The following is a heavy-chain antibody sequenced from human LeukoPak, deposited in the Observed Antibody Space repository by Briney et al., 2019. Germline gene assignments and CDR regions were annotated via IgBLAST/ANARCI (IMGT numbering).Heavy chain of an antibody. Sequence: GGSLRLSCAASGFTFSSYAMSWVRQAPGKGLEWVANINQDGSQKYYVDSVKGRFTISRDNAKNSLYLQMNSLRAEDTAVYYVVRVTVCSSSSCYNAAKYFQHGGQGTVHTVSS. CDR3: VRVTVCSSSSCYNAAKYFQH. CDR2: INQDGSQK. D-gene: IGHD2-2*02. J-gene: IGHJ1*01. CDR1: GFTFSSYA. V-gene: IGHV3-7*03.